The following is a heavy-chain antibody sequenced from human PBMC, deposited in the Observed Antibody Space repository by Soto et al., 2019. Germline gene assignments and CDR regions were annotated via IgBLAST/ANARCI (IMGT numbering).Heavy chain of an antibody. V-gene: IGHV3-53*01. D-gene: IGHD3-10*02. Sequence: EVQLVESGGGLIQPGGSLRLSCAASGFTVSNSYMSWVRQAPGKGLEWVSVIYSGGSTYYADSVKGRFTISRDSSKNTLYLDMNSLNAEDTAVYYCAREFQCSFGYWGQGTLVTVSS. CDR3: AREFQCSFGY. J-gene: IGHJ4*02. CDR2: IYSGGST. CDR1: GFTVSNSY.